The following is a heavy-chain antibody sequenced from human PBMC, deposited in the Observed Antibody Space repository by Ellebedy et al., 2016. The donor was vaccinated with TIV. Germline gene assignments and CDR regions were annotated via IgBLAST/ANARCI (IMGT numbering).Heavy chain of an antibody. CDR2: IYYNGNT. CDR1: GFSLSTSGMR. J-gene: IGHJ2*01. CDR3: ARRGYFDL. V-gene: IGHV4-61*08. Sequence: SGPTLVKPTQTLTLTCTFSGFSLSTSGMRVSWIRQPPGKGLEWIGYIYYNGNTVYGPSLKSRVTISLDTSQNQFSLKLASVTAADTAVYYCARRGYFDLWGRGTLVTVSS.